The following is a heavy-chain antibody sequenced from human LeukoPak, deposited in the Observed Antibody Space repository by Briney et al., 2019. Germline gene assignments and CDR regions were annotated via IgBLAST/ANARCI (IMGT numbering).Heavy chain of an antibody. V-gene: IGHV1-69*05. CDR1: GGTFSSYA. Sequence: SVKVSCKASGGTFSSYAISWVRQAPGQGLEWMGRIIPILGTANYAQKFQGRVTITTDESTSTAYMELSSLRSEDTAVYYCARASLGSGWPTGYFQHWGQGTLVTVSS. CDR2: IIPILGTA. J-gene: IGHJ1*01. CDR3: ARASLGSGWPTGYFQH. D-gene: IGHD6-19*01.